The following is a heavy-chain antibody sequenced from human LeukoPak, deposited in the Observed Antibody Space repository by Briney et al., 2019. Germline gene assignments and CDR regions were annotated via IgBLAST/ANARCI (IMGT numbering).Heavy chain of an antibody. CDR1: GGSFSGYY. CDR2: INHSGST. Sequence: SETLSLTCAVYGGSFSGYYWRWIRQPPGKGLEWIGEINHSGSTNYNPSLKSRVTISVDTSKNQFSLKLSSVTAADTAVYYCARVRGRSSWYRPNYYYYMDVWGKGTTVTVSS. J-gene: IGHJ6*03. V-gene: IGHV4-34*01. D-gene: IGHD6-13*01. CDR3: ARVRGRSSWYRPNYYYYMDV.